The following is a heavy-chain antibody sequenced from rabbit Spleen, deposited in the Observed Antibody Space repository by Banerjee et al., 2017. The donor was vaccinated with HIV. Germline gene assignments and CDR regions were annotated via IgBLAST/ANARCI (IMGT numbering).Heavy chain of an antibody. D-gene: IGHD1-1*01. Sequence: LEESGVGLVKPGGTLTLTCTVSGCSFSSNWICWVRQAPGKGLEWFACIDTNDGDTDYANWPKGRFTISKTSSTTVTLQMTSLTAADTATYFCARNYVNAFDPWGPGTLVTVS. CDR1: GCSFSSNW. J-gene: IGHJ2*01. V-gene: IGHV1S45*01. CDR3: ARNYVNAFDP. CDR2: IDTNDGDT.